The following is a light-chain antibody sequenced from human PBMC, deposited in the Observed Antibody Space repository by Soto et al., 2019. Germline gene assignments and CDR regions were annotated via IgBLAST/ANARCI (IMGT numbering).Light chain of an antibody. Sequence: DIQMTQSPSTLSASVGDRVTITCRASQSISSWLAWYQQKPGKAPKLLIYMAPSLESGVPSRFSGSGSGTEFTLTISSLQPDDFATYYCQQYNNYPITFGHGTRLEIK. CDR1: QSISSW. J-gene: IGKJ5*01. CDR2: MAP. CDR3: QQYNNYPIT. V-gene: IGKV1-5*03.